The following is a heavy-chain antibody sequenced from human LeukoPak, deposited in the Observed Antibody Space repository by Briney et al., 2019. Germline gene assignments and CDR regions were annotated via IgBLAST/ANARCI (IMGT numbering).Heavy chain of an antibody. CDR1: GYSFTSYW. Sequence: GESLKISCKASGYSFTSYWISRVRHMPGEGLEWMGRIDPSDSDTNYSPPFQGHVTMSADKSISTAYLQWSSLKASDTAMYFCARHVNWRSGQSWFDPWGQGTLVTVSS. D-gene: IGHD3-10*01. J-gene: IGHJ5*02. CDR2: IDPSDSDT. CDR3: ARHVNWRSGQSWFDP. V-gene: IGHV5-10-1*01.